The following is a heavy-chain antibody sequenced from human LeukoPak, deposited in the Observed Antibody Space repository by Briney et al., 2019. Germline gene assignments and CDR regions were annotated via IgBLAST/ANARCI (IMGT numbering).Heavy chain of an antibody. CDR3: ARVTYGSGTYGAFDY. J-gene: IGHJ4*02. D-gene: IGHD3-10*01. Sequence: PGGSLRLSCVASGFTFSSYAMSWVRQAPGKGLEWVSAISGSGGSTYYADSVKGRFTISRDNSKNTLYLQMNSLRAEDTAVYYCARVTYGSGTYGAFDYWGQGTLVTVSS. CDR2: ISGSGGST. V-gene: IGHV3-23*01. CDR1: GFTFSSYA.